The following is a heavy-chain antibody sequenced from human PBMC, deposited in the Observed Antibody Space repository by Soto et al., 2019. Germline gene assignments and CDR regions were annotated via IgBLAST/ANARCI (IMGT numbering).Heavy chain of an antibody. J-gene: IGHJ4*02. D-gene: IGHD3-10*01. CDR3: ARDHHYYGSGDSNPFDS. CDR1: GGSINSFY. Sequence: QVQLQESGPGLVKPSETLSLTCTVSGGSINSFYWSWVRQPAGKGLEWIGRMYVTGSTNYNPSLKNRVSMSLATSKNQFSLKLSSLTAADTAVYYCARDHHYYGSGDSNPFDSWGQGTLVTVSS. CDR2: MYVTGST. V-gene: IGHV4-4*07.